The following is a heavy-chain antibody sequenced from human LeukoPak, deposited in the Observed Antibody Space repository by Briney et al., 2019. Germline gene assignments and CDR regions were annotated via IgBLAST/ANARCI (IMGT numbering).Heavy chain of an antibody. CDR3: AKAYYSDSSGFSS. CDR1: GFTFSNYA. V-gene: IGHV3-23*01. CDR2: ISGSGDTT. J-gene: IGHJ1*01. Sequence: GGSLRLSCAASGFTFSNYAMTWVRQAPGQGLEWVSSISGSGDTTYHADSVKGRFTISRDNSKNTLFLQMNSLRAEDTAVYYCAKAYYSDSSGFSSWGQGTLVTVSS. D-gene: IGHD3-22*01.